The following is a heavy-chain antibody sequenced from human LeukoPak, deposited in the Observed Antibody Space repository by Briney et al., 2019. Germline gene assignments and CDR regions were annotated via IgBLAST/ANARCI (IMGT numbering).Heavy chain of an antibody. J-gene: IGHJ4*02. CDR2: IRYDGSNK. Sequence: GGSLRLSCAASGFTFSSYGMHWVRQAPGKGLEWVAFIRYDGSNKYYADSVKGRFTISRDNSKNTLYLQMNSLTAEDTALYYCAKDHCSGADCGPAWGYWGQGTLVTVSS. D-gene: IGHD2-15*01. V-gene: IGHV3-30*02. CDR3: AKDHCSGADCGPAWGY. CDR1: GFTFSSYG.